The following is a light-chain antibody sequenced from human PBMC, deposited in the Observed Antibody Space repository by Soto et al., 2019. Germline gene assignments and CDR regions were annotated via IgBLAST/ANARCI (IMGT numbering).Light chain of an antibody. CDR3: QQRSSWPGT. J-gene: IGKJ2*02. Sequence: EIVLTQSPATLSLSPGERASFSCRASQNISSYLAWYQQKPGQAPRLLIFDASNRATDIPARFGGSGSGTDFTLTISSLEPEDFAVYYCQQRSSWPGTFGLGTRVEIK. V-gene: IGKV3-11*01. CDR2: DAS. CDR1: QNISSY.